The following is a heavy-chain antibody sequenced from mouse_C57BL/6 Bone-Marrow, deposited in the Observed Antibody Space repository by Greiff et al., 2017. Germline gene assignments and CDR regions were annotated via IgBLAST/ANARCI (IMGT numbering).Heavy chain of an antibody. CDR3: ARYYYGSYFDY. V-gene: IGHV1-54*01. CDR1: GYAFTNYL. Sequence: QVQLKESGAELVRPGTSVKVSCKASGYAFTNYLIEWVQQRPGQGLEWIGVINPGSGGPNYNEKFKGKATLTADKSSSTAYMQLSSHTSEDSAVYFWARYYYGSYFDYWGQGTTLTVSS. D-gene: IGHD1-1*01. J-gene: IGHJ2*01. CDR2: INPGSGGP.